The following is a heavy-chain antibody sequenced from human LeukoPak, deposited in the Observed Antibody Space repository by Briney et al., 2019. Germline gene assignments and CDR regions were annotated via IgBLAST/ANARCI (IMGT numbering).Heavy chain of an antibody. V-gene: IGHV4-4*07. CDR1: GGSISSYY. Sequence: SETLSLTCTVSGGSISSYYWSWIRQPAGKGLEWIGRIYTSGSTNYNPSLKSRVTISVDTSKNQFSLKLSSVTAADTAVYYCARGISSGWHYWYFDLWGRGTLVTVSS. CDR2: IYTSGST. D-gene: IGHD6-19*01. J-gene: IGHJ2*01. CDR3: ARGISSGWHYWYFDL.